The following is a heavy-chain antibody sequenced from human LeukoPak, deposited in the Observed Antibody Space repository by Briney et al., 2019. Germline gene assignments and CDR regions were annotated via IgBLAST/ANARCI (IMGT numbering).Heavy chain of an antibody. CDR1: GYTFTKYY. CDR2: INPSVGTT. CDR3: ARVQGTLGYCTSTSCYNMDY. D-gene: IGHD2-2*02. Sequence: ASVKLSCKASGYTFTKYYIHWMRQAPGQGLEWVGIINPSVGTTLYSQKFQGRVTLTRDTSTTTVYMEVTSLRSDDTAVYYCARVQGTLGYCTSTSCYNMDYWGQGTLVTVSS. J-gene: IGHJ4*02. V-gene: IGHV1-46*01.